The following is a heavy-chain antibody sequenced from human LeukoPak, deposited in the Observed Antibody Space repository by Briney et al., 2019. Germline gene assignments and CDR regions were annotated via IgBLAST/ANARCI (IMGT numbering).Heavy chain of an antibody. CDR1: GYSFTSYW. CDR3: ACVYYDSSGYFDY. J-gene: IGHJ4*02. V-gene: IGHV5-51*03. D-gene: IGHD3-22*01. CDR2: IYPGDSDT. Sequence: GESLKISCKGSGYSFTSYWIGWVRQMPGKGLEWMGIIYPGDSDTRYSPSFRGQVTISADKSISTAYLQWSSLKASDAAMYYCACVYYDSSGYFDYWGQGTLVTVSS.